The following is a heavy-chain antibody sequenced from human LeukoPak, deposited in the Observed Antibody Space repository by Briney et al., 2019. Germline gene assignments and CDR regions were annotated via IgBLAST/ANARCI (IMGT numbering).Heavy chain of an antibody. CDR1: GYFITSAYY. V-gene: IGHV4-38-2*02. CDR2: IYHSGSS. Sequence: SETLSLTCTVSGYFITSAYYWGWIRQSPGKGLAWIGSIYHSGSSYYNPSLKSRVTISVDTSKNHFSLKLTPVTAADTAVYYCAREHYYDSTAYLDWGQGTLVSVSS. CDR3: AREHYYDSTAYLD. J-gene: IGHJ4*02. D-gene: IGHD3-22*01.